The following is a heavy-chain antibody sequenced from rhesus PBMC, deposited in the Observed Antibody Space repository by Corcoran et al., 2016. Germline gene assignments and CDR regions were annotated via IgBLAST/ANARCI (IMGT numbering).Heavy chain of an antibody. CDR2: ISPGASDT. D-gene: IGHD6-13*01. Sequence: EVQLVQSGAEVKRPGESLRISCKTSGYSFTSSWIGWVGTISPGASDTRTNPTFQDHVTIAADKSISAPYLQWGSLKASDTATYYCAKVGSIAAGLGAFDFWGQGLRVTVSS. V-gene: IGHV5S1*01. J-gene: IGHJ3*01. CDR3: AKVGSIAAGLGAFDF. CDR1: GYSFTSSW.